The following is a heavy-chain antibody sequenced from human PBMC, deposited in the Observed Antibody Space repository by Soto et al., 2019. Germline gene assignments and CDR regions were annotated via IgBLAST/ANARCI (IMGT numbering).Heavy chain of an antibody. CDR1: GGTFSSYA. V-gene: IGHV1-69*01. CDR2: IIPIFGTA. CDR3: ARGDSSSPDIYYGMDV. Sequence: QVQLVQSGAEVKKPGSSVKVSCKASGGTFSSYAISWVRQAPGQGLEWMGGIIPIFGTANYAQKFQGRVTITADESTSTAYMQMSSLRSEDTAVYYCARGDSSSPDIYYGMDVWGQGTTVTVSS. D-gene: IGHD6-6*01. J-gene: IGHJ6*02.